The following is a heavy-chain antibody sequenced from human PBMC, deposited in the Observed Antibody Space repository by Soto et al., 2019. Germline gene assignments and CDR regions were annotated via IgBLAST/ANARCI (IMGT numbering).Heavy chain of an antibody. CDR2: IHYSGST. D-gene: IGHD6-13*01. CDR1: AGSINNYY. V-gene: IGHV4-59*12. CDR3: ARCIVAGGPIDY. Sequence: SETLSLTCTVSAGSINNYYWSWIRQPPGKGLEWIGYIHYSGSTKYNPSLRSRLTISVDTSKNQFSLKLSSVTAADTAVYYCARCIVAGGPIDYWGQGTLVTVSS. J-gene: IGHJ4*02.